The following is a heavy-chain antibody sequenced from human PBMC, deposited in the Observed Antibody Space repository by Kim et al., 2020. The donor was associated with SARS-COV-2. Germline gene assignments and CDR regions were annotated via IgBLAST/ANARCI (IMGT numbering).Heavy chain of an antibody. J-gene: IGHJ3*02. D-gene: IGHD6-19*01. V-gene: IGHV3-15*01. CDR2: IKSKTDGGTT. CDR3: TTDLRQWRRKGHVSDI. Sequence: GGSLRLSCAASGFTFSNAWMSWVRQAPGKGLEWVGRIKSKTDGGTTDYAAPVKGRFTISRDDSKNTLYLQMNSLKTEDTAVYYCTTDLRQWRRKGHVSDIWGQGTMVTVSS. CDR1: GFTFSNAW.